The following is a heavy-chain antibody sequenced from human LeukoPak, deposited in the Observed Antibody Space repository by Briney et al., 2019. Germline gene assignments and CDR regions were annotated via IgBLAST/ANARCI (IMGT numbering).Heavy chain of an antibody. CDR3: AIYTIFGVVIPPPRAFGI. Sequence: PSETLSLTCTVSGGSISSYYWSWIRQPPGKGLEWIGYIYYSGSTYYNPSLKSRVTISVDTSKNQFSLKLSSVTAADTAVYYCAIYTIFGVVIPPPRAFGIWGQGTMVTVSS. CDR1: GGSISSYY. V-gene: IGHV4-30-4*01. J-gene: IGHJ3*02. D-gene: IGHD3-3*01. CDR2: IYYSGST.